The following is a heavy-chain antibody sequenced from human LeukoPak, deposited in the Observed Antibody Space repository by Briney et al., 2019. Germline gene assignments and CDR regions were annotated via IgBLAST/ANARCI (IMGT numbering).Heavy chain of an antibody. J-gene: IGHJ4*02. CDR2: IYSSGST. V-gene: IGHV4-4*07. Sequence: SETLSLTCTDSGGSISSYYWSWIRQPAGKALEWIGRIYSSGSTNYNPSLKSRVTMSVDTSKNQFSLKLSSVTVADTAVYYCAREGRYGDYEGYWGQGTLVTVSS. D-gene: IGHD4-17*01. CDR1: GGSISSYY. CDR3: AREGRYGDYEGY.